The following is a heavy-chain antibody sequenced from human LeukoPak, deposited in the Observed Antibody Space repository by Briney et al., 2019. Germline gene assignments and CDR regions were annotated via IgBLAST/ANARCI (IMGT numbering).Heavy chain of an antibody. D-gene: IGHD4/OR15-4a*01. V-gene: IGHV3-11*04. Sequence: KAGGSLRLSCAVSGFTFSDYYMSWIRQAPGKGLEWVSYISSSGRIIYYADSVKGRFTISRDNAKNSLYLQMNSLRAEDTAVYYCARDLGLTIYNWFDPWGQGTLVTVSS. J-gene: IGHJ5*02. CDR1: GFTFSDYY. CDR3: ARDLGLTIYNWFDP. CDR2: ISSSGRII.